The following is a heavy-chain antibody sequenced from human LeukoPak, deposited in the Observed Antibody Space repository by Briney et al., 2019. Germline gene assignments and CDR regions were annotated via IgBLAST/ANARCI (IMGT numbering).Heavy chain of an antibody. J-gene: IGHJ6*02. CDR3: AKEEGVWSGYYSYGMDV. CDR1: GFTFSSYG. Sequence: GGSLRLSCAASGFTFSSYGMHWVRQAPGKGLEWVAVISYDGSNKYYADSVKGRFTISRDNSKNTLYLQMNSLRAEDTAVYYCAKEEGVWSGYYSYGMDVWGQGTTVTVSS. CDR2: ISYDGSNK. V-gene: IGHV3-30*18. D-gene: IGHD3-3*01.